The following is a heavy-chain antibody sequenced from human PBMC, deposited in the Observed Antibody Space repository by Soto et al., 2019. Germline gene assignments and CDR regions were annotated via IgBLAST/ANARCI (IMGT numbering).Heavy chain of an antibody. Sequence: PGGSLRLSWAASGFTFSSYAMSWVRQAPGKGLEWVSAISGSGGSTYYADSVKGRFTISRDNSKNTLYLQMNSLRAEDTAVYYCARGWEVVVVPAARSDYWGQGTLVTVSS. V-gene: IGHV3-23*01. CDR1: GFTFSSYA. D-gene: IGHD2-2*01. J-gene: IGHJ4*02. CDR2: ISGSGGST. CDR3: ARGWEVVVVPAARSDY.